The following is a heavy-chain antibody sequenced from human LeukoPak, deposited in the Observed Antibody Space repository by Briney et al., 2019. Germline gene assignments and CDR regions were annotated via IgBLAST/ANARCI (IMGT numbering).Heavy chain of an antibody. CDR1: GFPFSSYT. CDR3: ARVGAGSSTSCYATDY. V-gene: IGHV3-21*01. Sequence: PGGSLRLSCAASGFPFSSYTMTWVRQAPGKGLEWVSSISSSSSNKYYADSVKGRFTISRDNAKNSLYLQINSLRAEDTAVYFCARVGAGSSTSCYATDYCGQGGLVTVSS. J-gene: IGHJ4*02. D-gene: IGHD2-2*01. CDR2: ISSSSSNK.